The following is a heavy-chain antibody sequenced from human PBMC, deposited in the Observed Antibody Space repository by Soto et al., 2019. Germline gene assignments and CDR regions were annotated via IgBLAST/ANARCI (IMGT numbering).Heavy chain of an antibody. V-gene: IGHV3-33*01. D-gene: IGHD6-19*01. CDR1: VFAFSNYG. J-gene: IGHJ4*03. Sequence: PGGSLRLSCASSVFAFSNYGMHWVRQSPGKWLEWVAVIWHDGFNKFYGDSVKGRFAISRDNYQNALYLQMRSLRADDTALYYCARDVGTAVTSKGYFYCWGQGTPVKVSS. CDR3: ARDVGTAVTSKGYFYC. CDR2: IWHDGFNK.